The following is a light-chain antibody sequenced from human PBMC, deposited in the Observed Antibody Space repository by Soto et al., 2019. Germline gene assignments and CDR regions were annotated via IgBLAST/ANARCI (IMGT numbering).Light chain of an antibody. CDR2: SAS. J-gene: IGKJ2*01. CDR1: QGINVY. Sequence: DIQMTQSPSSVSASVGDTVTITCRASQGINVYLNWYQQKPGEVPKLLIYSASSLHSGVPSRFTGSGSETDFTLTIRSLQPEDFATYYCQHGYVAPYNFGQGTKV. V-gene: IGKV1-39*01. CDR3: QHGYVAPYN.